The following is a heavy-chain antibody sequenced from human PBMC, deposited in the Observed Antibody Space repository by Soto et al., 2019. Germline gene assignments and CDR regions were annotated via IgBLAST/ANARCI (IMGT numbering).Heavy chain of an antibody. Sequence: QVQLVQSGAEVKKPGSSVKVSCKASGGTFSSYAISWVRQAPGQGLEWMGGIIPIFGTANYAQKFQGRVTRAAEESTSTAYMELSGLRSDDTVVYYCASPARDTGVYYYYGMDVWGQGTTVTVSS. J-gene: IGHJ6*02. D-gene: IGHD6-6*01. CDR2: IIPIFGTA. CDR1: GGTFSSYA. V-gene: IGHV1-69*12. CDR3: ASPARDTGVYYYYGMDV.